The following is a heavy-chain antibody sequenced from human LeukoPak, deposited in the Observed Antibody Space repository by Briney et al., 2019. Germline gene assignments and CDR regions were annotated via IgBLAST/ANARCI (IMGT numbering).Heavy chain of an antibody. CDR2: ISSSSSTI. CDR1: GFTFSSYS. CDR3: ARDSSADSSGWFPYYFDY. Sequence: GGTLRLSCVASGFTFSSYSMNWVRQAPGKGLEWVSYISSSSSTIYYADSVKGRFTISRDNAKNSLYLQMNSLRDEDTAVYYCARDSSADSSGWFPYYFDYWGQGTLVTVSS. J-gene: IGHJ4*02. D-gene: IGHD6-19*01. V-gene: IGHV3-48*02.